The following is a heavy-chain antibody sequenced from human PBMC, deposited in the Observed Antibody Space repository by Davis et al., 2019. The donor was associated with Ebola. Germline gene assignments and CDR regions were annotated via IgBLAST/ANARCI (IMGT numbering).Heavy chain of an antibody. J-gene: IGHJ5*02. CDR1: GYTFTGYY. V-gene: IGHV1-2*02. D-gene: IGHD1-7*01. Sequence: ASVKVSCKASGYTFTGYYMHWVRQAPGQGLEWMGWINPNSGGTNYAQKFQGRVTMTRDTSISTAYMELSRLRSDDTAVYYCARGEDWNYPTFDNWFDPWGQGTLVTVSS. CDR3: ARGEDWNYPTFDNWFDP. CDR2: INPNSGGT.